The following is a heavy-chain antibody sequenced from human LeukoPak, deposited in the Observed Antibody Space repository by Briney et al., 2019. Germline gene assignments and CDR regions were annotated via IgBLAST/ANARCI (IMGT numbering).Heavy chain of an antibody. CDR2: INPNSGGT. J-gene: IGHJ4*02. D-gene: IGHD3-10*01. Sequence: ASVKVSCKASGYTFTGYYMHWVRQAPGQGLEWMGWINPNSGGTNYAQKFQGRVTMTRDTSISTAYMELSRLRSDDTAVYYCAREWDFGESNFDYWGQGTLVTVSS. CDR1: GYTFTGYY. CDR3: AREWDFGESNFDY. V-gene: IGHV1-2*02.